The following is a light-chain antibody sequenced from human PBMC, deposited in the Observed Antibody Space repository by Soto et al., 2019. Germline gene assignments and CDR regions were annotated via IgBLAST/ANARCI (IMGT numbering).Light chain of an antibody. V-gene: IGKV3-20*01. CDR2: GAS. CDR1: ETIRNNY. CDR3: QQYTSSLNT. Sequence: EIVLTQSPGTLSLTPGEGATLSFMASETIRNNYLAWYQQKPGQAPRLLIYGASVRATGVPDRFSGSGSGTDFTLTISRLEPEDFAVYYCQQYTSSLNTFGQGTRLEIK. J-gene: IGKJ5*01.